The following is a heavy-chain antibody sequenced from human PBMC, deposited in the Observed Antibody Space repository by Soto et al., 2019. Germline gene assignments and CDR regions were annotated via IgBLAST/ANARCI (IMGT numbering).Heavy chain of an antibody. D-gene: IGHD3-9*01. J-gene: IGHJ4*02. Sequence: PLETLSLTCTVSGGSISSYYWSWIRQPAGKGLEWIGRIYTSGSTNYNPSLKSRVTMSVDTSKNQFSLKLSSVTAADTAVYYCARVAGYDILTGPTDYFDYWGQGTLVTVSS. V-gene: IGHV4-4*07. CDR3: ARVAGYDILTGPTDYFDY. CDR2: IYTSGST. CDR1: GGSISSYY.